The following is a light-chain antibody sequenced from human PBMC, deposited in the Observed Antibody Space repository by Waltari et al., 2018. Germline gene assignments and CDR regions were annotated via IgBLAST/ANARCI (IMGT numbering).Light chain of an antibody. V-gene: IGKV3-11*01. CDR3: QQRSNWPPIT. CDR1: QNIRGF. CDR2: DAS. J-gene: IGKJ4*02. Sequence: EVVLTQSPGPLPLSPGQRATLPCKASQNIRGFLAWYQQKPGQAPRHLIYDASKRATGIPTRFSGSGFGTDFTLTISSLEPEDFAANYCQQRSNWPPITFGGGTKVE.